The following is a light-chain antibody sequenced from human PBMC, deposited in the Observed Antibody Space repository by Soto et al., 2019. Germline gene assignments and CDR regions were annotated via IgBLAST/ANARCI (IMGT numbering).Light chain of an antibody. CDR2: VAS. CDR1: QSISSY. J-gene: IGKJ2*01. CDR3: QQSYSTPPT. Sequence: DIQMTQSPSSLSASVGDRVTITCRASQSISSYLNWYQQKPGKAPKLLIYVASSLKSGVPSRFSGSGSGTDSTLTISSLQPEDFATYYCQQSYSTPPTFGHGTKLEIK. V-gene: IGKV1-39*01.